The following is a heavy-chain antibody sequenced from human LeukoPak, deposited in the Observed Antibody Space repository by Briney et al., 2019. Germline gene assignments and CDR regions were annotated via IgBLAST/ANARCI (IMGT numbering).Heavy chain of an antibody. D-gene: IGHD5-18*01. CDR3: ARVPSYGYNWFDP. J-gene: IGHJ5*02. Sequence: SVKVSCKASGGTFSSYAISWVRQAPGQGLEWMGGIIPIFGTANYAQKFQGRVTITTDESTGTAYMELSSLRSEDTAVYYCARVPSYGYNWFDPWGQGTLVTVSS. CDR1: GGTFSSYA. CDR2: IIPIFGTA. V-gene: IGHV1-69*05.